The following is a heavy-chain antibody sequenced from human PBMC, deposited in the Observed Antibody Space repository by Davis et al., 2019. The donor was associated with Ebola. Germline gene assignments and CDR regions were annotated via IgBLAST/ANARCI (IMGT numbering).Heavy chain of an antibody. CDR1: GGSISSSSYY. J-gene: IGHJ6*02. D-gene: IGHD4-11*01. CDR3: ARARYSNYYYYYYGMDV. Sequence: SETLSLTCTVSGGSISSSSYYWGWIRQPPGKGLEWIGSIYYSGSTYYNPSLKSRVTISVDKSKNQFSLKLSSVTAADTAVYYCARARYSNYYYYYYGMDVWGQGTTVTVSS. CDR2: IYYSGST. V-gene: IGHV4-39*07.